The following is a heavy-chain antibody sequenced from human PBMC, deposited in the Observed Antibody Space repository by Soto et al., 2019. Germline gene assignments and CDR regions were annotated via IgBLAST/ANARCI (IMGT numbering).Heavy chain of an antibody. CDR3: ARDGFLGYCSSTSCSHYYYYGMDV. CDR1: GYTFTSYG. D-gene: IGHD2-2*01. V-gene: IGHV1-18*04. Sequence: ASVKVSCKASGYTFTSYGISWVRQAPGQGLEWMGWISAYNGNTNYAQKLQGRVTMTTDTSTSTAYMELRSLRSDDTAVYYCARDGFLGYCSSTSCSHYYYYGMDVWGQAATVTVSS. J-gene: IGHJ6*02. CDR2: ISAYNGNT.